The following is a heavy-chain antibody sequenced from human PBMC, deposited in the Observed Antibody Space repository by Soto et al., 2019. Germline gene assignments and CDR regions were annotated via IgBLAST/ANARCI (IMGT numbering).Heavy chain of an antibody. CDR1: GGSISSSNW. CDR2: IYHSGST. J-gene: IGHJ4*02. V-gene: IGHV4-4*02. Sequence: QVQLQESGPGLVKPSGTLSLTCAVSGGSISSSNWWSWVRQPPGKGLEWIGEIYHSGSTNYNPSLKSRVTISVDKSKTPFAVKLSSVTAADTAVYYGARAFPMVRGGFDYWGQGTLVTVPS. CDR3: ARAFPMVRGGFDY. D-gene: IGHD3-10*01.